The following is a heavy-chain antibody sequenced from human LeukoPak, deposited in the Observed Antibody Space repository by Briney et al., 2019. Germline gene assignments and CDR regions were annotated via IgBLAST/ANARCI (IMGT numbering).Heavy chain of an antibody. CDR3: AREAIVVVPAARILYNWFDP. CDR1: GGSFSGYY. V-gene: IGHV4-34*01. J-gene: IGHJ5*02. CDR2: INHSGST. Sequence: SGTLPLTCAVYGGSFSGYYWSWIRQPPGKGLEWIGEINHSGSTNYNPSLKSRVTISVDTSKNQFSLKLSSVTAADTAVYYCAREAIVVVPAARILYNWFDPWGQGTLVTVSS. D-gene: IGHD2-2*01.